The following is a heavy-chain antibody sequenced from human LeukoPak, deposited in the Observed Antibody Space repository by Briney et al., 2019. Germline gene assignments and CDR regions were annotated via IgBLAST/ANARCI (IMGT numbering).Heavy chain of an antibody. Sequence: WGSLRFYCAASGLTFSNYAMTWVRLAQGKGLEWVSSPSGSGGGTWYEGSVKVRLTISRDNSKNTLYLQMNSLRAEDTTVYYCAKDRTPYSRSGVYYLGAFDIWGHGTLVTVSS. CDR1: GLTFSNYA. J-gene: IGHJ3*02. D-gene: IGHD3-10*01. V-gene: IGHV3-23*01. CDR3: AKDRTPYSRSGVYYLGAFDI. CDR2: PSGSGGGT.